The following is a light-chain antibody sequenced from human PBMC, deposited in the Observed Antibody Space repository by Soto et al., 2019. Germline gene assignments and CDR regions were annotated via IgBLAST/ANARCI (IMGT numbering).Light chain of an antibody. CDR3: SSYSGSPTPNL. CDR1: SSDIGGYNY. V-gene: IGLV2-14*01. J-gene: IGLJ2*01. Sequence: QSVLTQPASVSGSPGQSITISCTGSSSDIGGYNYVSWYQQHPGKAPKLLIYDVTYRPSGLSDRFSASKSGSTASLTISGLQPEDEADYYCSSYSGSPTPNLFGSGTKLTVL. CDR2: DVT.